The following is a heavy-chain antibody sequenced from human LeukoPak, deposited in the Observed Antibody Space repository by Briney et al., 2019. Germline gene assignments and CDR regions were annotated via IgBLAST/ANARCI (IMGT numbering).Heavy chain of an antibody. J-gene: IGHJ4*02. V-gene: IGHV1-8*01. CDR2: MNPNSGNT. Sequence: WASVNVSCKASGYTFTIYDINWVRQATGQGLEWMGWMNPNSGNTGYAQKFQGRVTMTRNTSISTAYMELSSLRSEDTAVYYCARGLHYYGSGEDYWGQGTLVTVSS. CDR3: ARGLHYYGSGEDY. CDR1: GYTFTIYD. D-gene: IGHD3-10*01.